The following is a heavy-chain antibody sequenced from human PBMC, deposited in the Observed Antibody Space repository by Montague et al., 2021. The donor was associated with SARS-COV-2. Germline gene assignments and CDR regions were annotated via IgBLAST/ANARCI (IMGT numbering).Heavy chain of an antibody. D-gene: IGHD4-23*01. CDR2: IDWDDDK. V-gene: IGHV2-70*01. CDR3: ARSYGTTVVTRAFDY. CDR1: GFSLSTSGMC. J-gene: IGHJ4*02. Sequence: PALVKPTQTLTLTCTISGFSLSTSGMCVSWIRQPPGKALEWLTLIDWDDDKYYSTSLKTRLTISKDTSKNQVVLTMTNMDPVDTATYYCARSYGTTVVTRAFDYWGQGTLVTVSS.